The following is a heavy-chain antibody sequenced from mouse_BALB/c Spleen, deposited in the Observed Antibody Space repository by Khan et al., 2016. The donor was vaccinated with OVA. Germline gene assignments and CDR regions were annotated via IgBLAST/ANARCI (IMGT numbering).Heavy chain of an antibody. J-gene: IGHJ2*01. Sequence: QVQLQQSGAELVKPGASVKLSCKASGYTFTSYWMHWVKQRPGQGLEWIGEINPSNGRTNYNEKFKSKATLHVDKSSSPAYMQLSSPTSEDSAVYYCARVITRDYWGQGTTLTVSA. CDR1: GYTFTSYW. CDR2: INPSNGRT. CDR3: ARVITRDY. V-gene: IGHV1S81*02. D-gene: IGHD6-1*01.